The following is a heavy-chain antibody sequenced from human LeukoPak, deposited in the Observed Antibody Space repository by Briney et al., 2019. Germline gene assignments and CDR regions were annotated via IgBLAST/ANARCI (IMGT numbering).Heavy chain of an antibody. V-gene: IGHV1-18*01. CDR3: ATNNGYSSGWSNQRYFDY. D-gene: IGHD6-19*01. CDR2: ISAYNGNT. CDR1: GYTFTSYG. Sequence: ASVKVSCKASGYTFTSYGISWVRQAPGQGLEWMGWISAYNGNTNYAQKLQGRVTMTTDTSTSTAYMELRSLRSDDTAVYYCATNNGYSSGWSNQRYFDYWGQGTLVTVSS. J-gene: IGHJ4*02.